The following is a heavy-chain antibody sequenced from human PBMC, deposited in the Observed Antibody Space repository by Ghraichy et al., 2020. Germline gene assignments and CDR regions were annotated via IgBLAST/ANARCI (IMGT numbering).Heavy chain of an antibody. Sequence: ESLNISCAASGFTFRPYMMTWVRQAPGKGLEWVASMKQDVGEEYYVDSVKGRFTISRDNAKNSLFLQMNSLRAEDSAVYYCARDNDFRIDYWGQGTLVTVSS. CDR3: ARDNDFRIDY. V-gene: IGHV3-7*01. CDR1: GFTFRPYM. D-gene: IGHD1-14*01. J-gene: IGHJ4*02. CDR2: MKQDVGEE.